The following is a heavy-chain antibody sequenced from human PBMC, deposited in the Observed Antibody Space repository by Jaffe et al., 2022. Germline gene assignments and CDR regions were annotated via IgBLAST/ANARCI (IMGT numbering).Heavy chain of an antibody. V-gene: IGHV3-48*01. D-gene: IGHD4-17*01. J-gene: IGHJ4*02. CDR3: ARARTVRIDY. Sequence: EVQLVESGGGLVQPGGSLRLSCAASGFTFSSYSMNWVRQAPGKGLEWVSYISSSSSTIYYADSVKGRFTISRDNAKNSLYLQMNSLRAEDTAVYYCARARTVRIDYWGQGTLVTVSS. CDR2: ISSSSSTI. CDR1: GFTFSSYS.